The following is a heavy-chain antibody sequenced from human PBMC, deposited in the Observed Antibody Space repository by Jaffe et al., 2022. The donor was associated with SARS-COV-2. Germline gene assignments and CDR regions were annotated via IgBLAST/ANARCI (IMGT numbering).Heavy chain of an antibody. J-gene: IGHJ5*02. Sequence: QVTLKESGPVLVKPTETLTLTCTVSGFSLSNARMGVSWIRQPPGKALEWLAHIFSNDEKSYSTSLKSRLTISKDTSKSQVVLTMTNMDPVDTATYYCARIQSYSSSWYSPGTLDGFDPWGQGTLVTVSS. CDR1: GFSLSNARMG. D-gene: IGHD6-13*01. CDR3: ARIQSYSSSWYSPGTLDGFDP. V-gene: IGHV2-26*01. CDR2: IFSNDEK.